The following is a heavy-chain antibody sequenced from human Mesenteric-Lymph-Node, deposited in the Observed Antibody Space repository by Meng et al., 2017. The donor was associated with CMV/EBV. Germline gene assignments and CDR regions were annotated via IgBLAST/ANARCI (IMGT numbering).Heavy chain of an antibody. Sequence: GESLKISCAATGFTVSGNYMSWVRQAPGKGLEWVSAISGNGGNTYYVDSEKGRFTISRDNSKNTLFLQINSLRAEDTAVYYCAKVGERGANGVYPFDSWGQGTLVTVSS. J-gene: IGHJ4*02. CDR1: GFTVSGNY. V-gene: IGHV3-23*01. CDR3: AKVGERGANGVYPFDS. D-gene: IGHD2-8*01. CDR2: ISGNGGNT.